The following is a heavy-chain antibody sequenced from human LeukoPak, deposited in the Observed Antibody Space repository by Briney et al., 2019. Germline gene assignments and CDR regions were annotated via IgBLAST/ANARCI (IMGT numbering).Heavy chain of an antibody. Sequence: GGTLRLFCAASGFTFSSHSVKWVRQAPGKGLELVSSISTSSSYIHYADSVKGRFTISRDNAKNSLYLQMNSLSAEDTAVYYCARGTLNIPGEHGAFDYWGQGTLVTVSS. J-gene: IGHJ4*02. D-gene: IGHD1-14*01. V-gene: IGHV3-21*01. CDR3: ARGTLNIPGEHGAFDY. CDR2: ISTSSSYI. CDR1: GFTFSSHS.